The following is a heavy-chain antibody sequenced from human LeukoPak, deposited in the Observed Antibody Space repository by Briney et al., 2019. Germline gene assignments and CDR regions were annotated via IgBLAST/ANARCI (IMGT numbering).Heavy chain of an antibody. CDR2: IDWDDDK. V-gene: IGHV2-70*01. Sequence: ESGPTLVNPTQTLTLTCTFSGFSLSTSGMCVSWIRQPPGKALEWLALIDWDDDKYYSTSLKTRLTISKDTSKNQVVLTMTNMDPVDTATYYCARIRRYSSGWSAFDIWGQGTMVTVSS. CDR1: GFSLSTSGMC. CDR3: ARIRRYSSGWSAFDI. J-gene: IGHJ3*02. D-gene: IGHD6-19*01.